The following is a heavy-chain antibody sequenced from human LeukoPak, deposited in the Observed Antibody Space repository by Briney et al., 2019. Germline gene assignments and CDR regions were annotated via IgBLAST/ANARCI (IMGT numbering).Heavy chain of an antibody. CDR3: ATKAPYYYDSSGRYYGMDV. CDR1: GFTFDDYA. CDR2: ISWNSGSI. J-gene: IGHJ6*02. D-gene: IGHD3-22*01. Sequence: PGGSLRLSCAASGFTFDDYAMHWVRHAPGKGLEWVSGISWNSGSIGYADSVKGRFTISRDNAKNSLYLQMNSLRAEDTALYYCATKAPYYYDSSGRYYGMDVWGQGTTVTVSS. V-gene: IGHV3-9*01.